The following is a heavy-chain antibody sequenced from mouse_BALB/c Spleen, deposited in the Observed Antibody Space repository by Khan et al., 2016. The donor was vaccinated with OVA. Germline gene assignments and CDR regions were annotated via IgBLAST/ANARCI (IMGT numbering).Heavy chain of an antibody. J-gene: IGHJ1*01. D-gene: IGHD2-2*01. V-gene: IGHV2-6-1*01. CDR3: ARHRYYGNDGPYFDV. CDR2: IWSDGHT. CDR1: GFSFTSYG. Sequence: QVQLKESGPGLVAPSQSLSITCTISGFSFTSYGVHWVRQPPGKGLEWLVVIWSDGHTTYNSAIKSRLCISKGNSKSHVFLKMNSRQTDDTAMYYCARHRYYGNDGPYFDVWGAGTTVTVSS.